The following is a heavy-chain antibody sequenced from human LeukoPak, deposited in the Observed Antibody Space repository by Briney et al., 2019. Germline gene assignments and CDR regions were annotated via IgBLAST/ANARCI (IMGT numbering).Heavy chain of an antibody. CDR1: GGTFNNYA. D-gene: IGHD3-22*01. Sequence: SVKVSCKTSGGTFNNYAINWVRQAPGQGLEWVGGVLPIFGSPASAQKFQGRVTFSTDASADTVYMEMSSLTSEDTAVYYCANYFDYYAAFDVWGQGTMVTVSS. V-gene: IGHV1-69*05. J-gene: IGHJ3*01. CDR2: VLPIFGSP. CDR3: ANYFDYYAAFDV.